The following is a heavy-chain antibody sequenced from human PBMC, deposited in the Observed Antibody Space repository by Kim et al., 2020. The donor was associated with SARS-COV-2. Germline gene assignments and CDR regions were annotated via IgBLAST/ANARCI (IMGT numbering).Heavy chain of an antibody. CDR1: GFTFSDYY. D-gene: IGHD2-21*02. CDR2: ISSSGSTI. V-gene: IGHV3-11*01. CDR3: ARGGIVVVTAIQKEYYYYYGMDV. Sequence: GGSLRLSCAASGFTFSDYYMSWIRQAPGKGLEWVSYISSSGSTIYYADSVKGRFTISRDNAKNSLYLQMNSLRAEDTAVYYCARGGIVVVTAIQKEYYYYYGMDVWGQGTTVTVSS. J-gene: IGHJ6*02.